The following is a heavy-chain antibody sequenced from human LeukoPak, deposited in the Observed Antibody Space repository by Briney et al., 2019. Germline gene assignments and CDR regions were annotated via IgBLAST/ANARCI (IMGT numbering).Heavy chain of an antibody. CDR2: INHSGST. J-gene: IGHJ3*02. CDR3: AREVADGGNSEDI. D-gene: IGHD4-23*01. Sequence: SETLSLTCAVYGGSFSGYYWSWIRQPPGKGLEWIGEINHSGSTNYNPSLKSRVTISVDTSKNQFSLKLSSVTAADTAVYYCAREVADGGNSEDIWGQGTMVTVSS. CDR1: GGSFSGYY. V-gene: IGHV4-34*01.